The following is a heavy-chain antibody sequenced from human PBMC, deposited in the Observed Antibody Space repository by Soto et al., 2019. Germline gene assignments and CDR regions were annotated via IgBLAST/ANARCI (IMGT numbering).Heavy chain of an antibody. Sequence: SGPTLVNPTQTLTLTCTFSGFSLSTSGMCVSWIRQPPGKALEWLALIDWDDDKYYSTSLKTRLTISKDTSKNQVVLTMTNMDPVDTATYYCARILAMYGGNSEGFDYWGQGTLVTVSS. J-gene: IGHJ4*02. CDR1: GFSLSTSGMC. CDR3: ARILAMYGGNSEGFDY. CDR2: IDWDDDK. V-gene: IGHV2-70*01. D-gene: IGHD2-21*02.